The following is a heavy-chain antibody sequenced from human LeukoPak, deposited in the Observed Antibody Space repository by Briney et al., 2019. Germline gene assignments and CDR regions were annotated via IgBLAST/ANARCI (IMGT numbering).Heavy chain of an antibody. V-gene: IGHV1-2*02. Sequence: ASVKVSCKASGYTFTGYYMHWVRQAPGQGLEWMGWINPNSGGTNHAQKFQGRVTMTRDTSISTAYMELSRLRSDDTAVYYCARGGYPRSLYYYYGMDVWGQGTTVTVSS. J-gene: IGHJ6*02. CDR1: GYTFTGYY. D-gene: IGHD5-12*01. CDR2: INPNSGGT. CDR3: ARGGYPRSLYYYYGMDV.